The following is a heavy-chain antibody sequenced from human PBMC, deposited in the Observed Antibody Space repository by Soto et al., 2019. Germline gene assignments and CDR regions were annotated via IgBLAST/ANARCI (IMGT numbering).Heavy chain of an antibody. D-gene: IGHD2-15*01. J-gene: IGHJ4*02. Sequence: PSQTLSRTCTVSGGSITTGGYYWSWIRQLPGKGLEWIGHRYYSESTYYNPSLKSRVSISLDTSKNQFSLKLCFVTAADTAMYYCARTKCSGGSCYSWSLDYWGQGTPVTVCS. CDR2: RYYSEST. V-gene: IGHV4-31*03. CDR1: GGSITTGGYY. CDR3: ARTKCSGGSCYSWSLDY.